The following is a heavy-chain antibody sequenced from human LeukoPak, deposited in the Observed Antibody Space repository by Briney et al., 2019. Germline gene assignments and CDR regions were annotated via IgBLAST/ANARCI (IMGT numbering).Heavy chain of an antibody. CDR2: INAGNGDT. CDR3: ARDGCGDTCYPGGY. J-gene: IGHJ4*02. V-gene: IGHV1-3*01. Sequence: PGASVKVSCKASGYTFTKYVVHWVRQAPGQRPKWMGWINAGNGDTKYSQNFQDRVTITRDTSANTAYMELSSLTSEDTALYYCARDGCGDTCYPGGYWGQGTLVTVSS. D-gene: IGHD2-21*01. CDR1: GYTFTKYV.